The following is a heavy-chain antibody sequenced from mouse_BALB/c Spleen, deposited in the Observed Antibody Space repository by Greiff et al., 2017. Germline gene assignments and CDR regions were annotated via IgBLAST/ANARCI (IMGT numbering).Heavy chain of an antibody. CDR2: ISYSGST. V-gene: IGHV3-2*02. CDR3: ATEIGGNYGGFAY. J-gene: IGHJ3*01. CDR1: GYSITSDYA. D-gene: IGHD2-1*01. Sequence: EVMLVESGPGLVKPSQSLSLTCTVTGYSITSDYAWNWIRQFPGNKLEWMGYISYSGSTSYNPSLKSRISITRDTSKNQFFLQLNSVTTEDTATYYCATEIGGNYGGFAYWGQGTLVTVSA.